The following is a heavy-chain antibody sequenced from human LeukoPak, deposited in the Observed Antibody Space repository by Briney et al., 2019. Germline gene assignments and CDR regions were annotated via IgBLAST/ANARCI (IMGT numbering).Heavy chain of an antibody. CDR3: ATNSCSSGSCHENRGYFDY. V-gene: IGHV3-23*01. CDR2: ISGSGGTT. CDR1: GFTFSNYA. J-gene: IGHJ4*02. D-gene: IGHD2-15*01. Sequence: PGGSLRLSCADSGFTFSNYAMSWVRQAPGKGLEWVSGISGSGGTTIYTDSVKGRFTISRDNSKNTLYLQMNSLSADDTAVYYCATNSCSSGSCHENRGYFDYWGQGTLVTVSS.